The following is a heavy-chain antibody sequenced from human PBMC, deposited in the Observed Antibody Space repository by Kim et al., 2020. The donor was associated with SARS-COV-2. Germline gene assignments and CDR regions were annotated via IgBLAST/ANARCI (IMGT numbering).Heavy chain of an antibody. Sequence: PKSRVTISVDTSKNQFSLKLSSVTAADTAVYYCARQYYDILTGFSDAFDIWGQGTMVTVSS. V-gene: IGHV4-59*08. J-gene: IGHJ3*02. CDR3: ARQYYDILTGFSDAFDI. D-gene: IGHD3-9*01.